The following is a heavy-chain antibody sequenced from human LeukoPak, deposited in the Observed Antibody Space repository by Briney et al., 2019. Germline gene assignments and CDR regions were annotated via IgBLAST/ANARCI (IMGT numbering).Heavy chain of an antibody. V-gene: IGHV3-48*03. CDR3: ARDEGRGEAFDI. D-gene: IGHD3-16*01. J-gene: IGHJ3*02. Sequence: GGSLRLSGAASGFTFFSYEINGFRQPPGRGGEGVSYISSSGSTIYYADSVKGRFTISRDNAKNSLYLQMNSLRAEDTAVYYCARDEGRGEAFDIWGQGTMVTVSS. CDR2: ISSSGSTI. CDR1: GFTFFSYE.